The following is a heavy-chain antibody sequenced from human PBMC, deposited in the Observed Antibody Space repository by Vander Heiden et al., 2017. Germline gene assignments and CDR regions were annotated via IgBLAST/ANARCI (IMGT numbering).Heavy chain of an antibody. CDR2: ISSSSSYI. D-gene: IGHD1-26*01. V-gene: IGHV3-21*01. Sequence: EVQLVESGGGLVKPGGSLRLSCAASGFTFSSYSMNWVRQAPGKGLEWVSSISSSSSYIYYADSVKGRSTISRDNAKNSLYLQMNSLRAEDTAVYYCARDRRLVGATSVYYFDYWGQGTLVTVSS. CDR3: ARDRRLVGATSVYYFDY. J-gene: IGHJ4*02. CDR1: GFTFSSYS.